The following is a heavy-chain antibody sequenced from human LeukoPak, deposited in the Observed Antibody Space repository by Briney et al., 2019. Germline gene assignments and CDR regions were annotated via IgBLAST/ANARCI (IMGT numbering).Heavy chain of an antibody. D-gene: IGHD4-11*01. CDR1: TGSINSYY. CDR2: IDYSGST. V-gene: IGHV4-59*01. Sequence: KPSETLSLTCTVSTGSINSYYWSWIRQPPGKGLEWIGYIDYSGSTNYNPSHKSRVTISVDTSKNQFSLQLGSVTAADTAVYYCARHIIYSKKPSFDHWGQGTLVTVSS. CDR3: ARHIIYSKKPSFDH. J-gene: IGHJ4*02.